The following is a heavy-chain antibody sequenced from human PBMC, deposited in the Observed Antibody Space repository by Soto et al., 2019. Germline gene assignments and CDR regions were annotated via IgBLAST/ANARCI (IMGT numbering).Heavy chain of an antibody. CDR2: ISAYNGNT. Sequence: ASVKLSCKASRYTFTSYGISWVRQAPGQGLEWMGWISAYNGNTNYAQKLQGRVTMTTDTSTSTAYMELRSLRSDDTAVYYCARDRSGGVVPAALNWFDPPGQGTPVTVSS. D-gene: IGHD2-2*01. CDR1: RYTFTSYG. CDR3: ARDRSGGVVPAALNWFDP. J-gene: IGHJ5*02. V-gene: IGHV1-18*01.